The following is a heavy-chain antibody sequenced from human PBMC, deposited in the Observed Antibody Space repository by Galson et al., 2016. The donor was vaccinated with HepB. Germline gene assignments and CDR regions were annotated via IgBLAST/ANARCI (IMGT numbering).Heavy chain of an antibody. CDR3: ARSRAGYDSSGYYF. J-gene: IGHJ4*02. CDR2: IYYSGST. CDR1: GGSISKSFYY. D-gene: IGHD3-22*01. Sequence: LSLTCTVSGGSISKSFYYWGWIRQPPGKGLEWIGSIYYSGSTFYNPSLKSRVTISIDTSKNQSSLKLSSVTAADTALYYCARSRAGYDSSGYYFWGQGTLVTVSS. V-gene: IGHV4-39*07.